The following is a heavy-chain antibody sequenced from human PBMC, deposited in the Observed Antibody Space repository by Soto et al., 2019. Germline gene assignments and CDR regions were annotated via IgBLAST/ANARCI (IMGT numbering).Heavy chain of an antibody. CDR1: GNTFTYVY. Sequence: SVKVSCKGSGNTFTYVYLHWVRQAPEQALEWMGWITPFKGNTKYAQKFQDRVTFTGDTSLNTAYMELSSLRSDNTAMFYRASGRYDASGYFDYWGQGTLVTVSS. D-gene: IGHD3-22*01. J-gene: IGHJ4*02. CDR2: ITPFKGNT. V-gene: IGHV1-45*02. CDR3: ASGRYDASGYFDY.